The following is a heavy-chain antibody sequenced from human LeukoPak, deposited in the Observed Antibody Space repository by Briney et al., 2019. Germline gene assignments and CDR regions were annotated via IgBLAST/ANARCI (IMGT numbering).Heavy chain of an antibody. CDR2: IYYSGST. Sequence: SETLSLTCTVSGGSISSSSYYWGWIRQPPGKGLEWIGSIYYSGSTYYNPSLKSRVTMSVDTSKNQFSLKLSSVTAADTAVYYCARDRYYDVLTGYYNWFDPWGQGTLVTVSS. V-gene: IGHV4-39*07. CDR3: ARDRYYDVLTGYYNWFDP. J-gene: IGHJ5*02. D-gene: IGHD3-9*01. CDR1: GGSISSSSYY.